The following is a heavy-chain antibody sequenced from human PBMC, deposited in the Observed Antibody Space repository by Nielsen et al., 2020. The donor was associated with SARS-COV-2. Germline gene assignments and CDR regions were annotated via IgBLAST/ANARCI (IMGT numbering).Heavy chain of an antibody. Sequence: WIRQPPGKGLEWVSSISSSSSYIYYADSVKGRFTISRDNAKNSLYLQMNSPRAEDTAVYYCARDRVGAVAPNGWFDPWGQGTLVTVSS. V-gene: IGHV3-21*01. CDR2: ISSSSSYI. D-gene: IGHD6-19*01. CDR3: ARDRVGAVAPNGWFDP. J-gene: IGHJ5*02.